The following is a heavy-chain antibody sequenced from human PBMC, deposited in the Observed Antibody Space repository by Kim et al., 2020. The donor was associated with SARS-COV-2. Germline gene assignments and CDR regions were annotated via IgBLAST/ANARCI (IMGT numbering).Heavy chain of an antibody. V-gene: IGHV3-33*01. CDR1: GFTFSSYG. Sequence: GGSLRLSCAASGFTFSSYGMHWVRQAPGKGLEWVSVIWYDGSNKYYADSVKGRFTISRDNSKNTLYLQMNSLRAEDTAVYYCARDWDYYGSGSQYYFDYRGQGTLVTVSS. J-gene: IGHJ4*02. D-gene: IGHD3-10*01. CDR2: IWYDGSNK. CDR3: ARDWDYYGSGSQYYFDY.